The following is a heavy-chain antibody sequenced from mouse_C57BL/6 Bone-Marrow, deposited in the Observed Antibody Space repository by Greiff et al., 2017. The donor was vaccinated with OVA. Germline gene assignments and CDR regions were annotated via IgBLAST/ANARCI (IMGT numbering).Heavy chain of an antibody. CDR1: GYTFTDYY. Sequence: EVQLQQSGPELVKPGASVKISCKASGYTFTDYYMNWVKQSHGKSLEWIGDINPNNGGTSYNQKFKGTATLTVDKSSSTAYMELRSLTSEDSAVYYGAREYGSSSDYWGQGTTRPVSS. CDR3: AREYGSSSDY. V-gene: IGHV1-26*01. D-gene: IGHD1-1*01. J-gene: IGHJ2*01. CDR2: INPNNGGT.